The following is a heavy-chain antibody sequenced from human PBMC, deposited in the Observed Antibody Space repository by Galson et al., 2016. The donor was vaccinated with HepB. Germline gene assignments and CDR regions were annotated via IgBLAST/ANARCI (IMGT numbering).Heavy chain of an antibody. CDR2: IYYSGNS. V-gene: IGHV4-39*01. D-gene: IGHD3-10*01. CDR3: ARRNYYGSGEVAFDI. CDR1: GVSISSLSYY. Sequence: ETLSLTCNVSGVSISSLSYYWGWIRQPPGKGLEWIGSIYYSGNSYYNPSLKSRGTISVDTSKNQFSLQLSSVTAADTAVYYCARRNYYGSGEVAFDIWAKGQWSPCLQ. J-gene: IGHJ3*02.